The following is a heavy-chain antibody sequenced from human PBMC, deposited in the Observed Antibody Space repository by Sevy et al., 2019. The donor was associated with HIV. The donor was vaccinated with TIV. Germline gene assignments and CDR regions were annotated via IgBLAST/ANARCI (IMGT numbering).Heavy chain of an antibody. Sequence: GGSLRLSCAASGFTFSSYWMHWVRQAPGKGLVWVSRINSDGSSTSYADSVKGQFTISRDNAKNTLYLQMNSLRAEDTAVYYCARRDCSGGSCYPERYYGMDVWGQGTTVTVSS. V-gene: IGHV3-74*01. CDR3: ARRDCSGGSCYPERYYGMDV. J-gene: IGHJ6*02. D-gene: IGHD2-15*01. CDR1: GFTFSSYW. CDR2: INSDGSST.